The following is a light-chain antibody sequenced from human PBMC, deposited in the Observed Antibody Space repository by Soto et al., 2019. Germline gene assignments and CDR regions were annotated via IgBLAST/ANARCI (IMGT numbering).Light chain of an antibody. CDR1: QDISNY. V-gene: IGKV1-33*01. Sequence: DIQMTQSPSSLSASVGDRVTITCQASQDISNYLNWYQQKPGKAPKLLIYDASNLEAGVPSRFSGSGSGTDFSFTIRSLQPEDVATYYCQQYYILPLTFGGGTKVEMK. CDR2: DAS. J-gene: IGKJ4*01. CDR3: QQYYILPLT.